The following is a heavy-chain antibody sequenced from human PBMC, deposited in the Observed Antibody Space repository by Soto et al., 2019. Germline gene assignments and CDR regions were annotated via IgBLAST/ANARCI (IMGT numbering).Heavy chain of an antibody. J-gene: IGHJ4*02. CDR3: ARVALNYDILTGGKRPVNYFEY. D-gene: IGHD3-9*01. CDR2: ISSSSSTI. V-gene: IGHV3-48*02. Sequence: GGSLRLSCAASGFTFSSYSMNWVRQAPGKGLEWVSYISSSSSTIYYADSVKGRFTISRDNAKNSLYLQMNSLRDEDTAVYYCARVALNYDILTGGKRPVNYFEYWGQGTLVTVSS. CDR1: GFTFSSYS.